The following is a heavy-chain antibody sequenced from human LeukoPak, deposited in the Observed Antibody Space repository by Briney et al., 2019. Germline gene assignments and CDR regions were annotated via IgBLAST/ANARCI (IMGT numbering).Heavy chain of an antibody. V-gene: IGHV4-34*01. J-gene: IGHJ4*02. Sequence: SETLSLTCAVYGGSFSGYYWSWIRQPPGKGLEWIGEINHSGSTNYNPSLKSRVTISVDTSKNQFSLKLSSVTAADTAVYYCARGGVDSSSSIDYWGQGTPVTVSS. D-gene: IGHD6-6*01. CDR1: GGSFSGYY. CDR2: INHSGST. CDR3: ARGGVDSSSSIDY.